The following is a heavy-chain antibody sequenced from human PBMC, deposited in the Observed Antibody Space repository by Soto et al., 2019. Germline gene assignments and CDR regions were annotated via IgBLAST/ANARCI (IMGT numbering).Heavy chain of an antibody. J-gene: IGHJ5*01. D-gene: IGHD2-8*01. CDR3: ARGRYCINGRCFPTWFDS. Sequence: SETLSLTCSVSGDSISTVAYFWAWIRQPPGQALEYIGYIYKSTTTYYNPSFESRVAISLETSKSQFSLNVTSVTDADTAVYFCARGRYCINGRCFPTWFDSWGQGTLVTVSS. CDR1: GDSISTVAYF. V-gene: IGHV4-30-4*01. CDR2: IYKSTTT.